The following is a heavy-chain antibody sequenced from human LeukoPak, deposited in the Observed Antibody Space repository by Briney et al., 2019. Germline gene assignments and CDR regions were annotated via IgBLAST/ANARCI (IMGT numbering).Heavy chain of an antibody. CDR3: AELGITMIGGV. Sequence: GGSLRLSCAASGFTVSSNYMGWVRQGPGKGPECVSVISNDGDTYYADSVKGRFTISRDNAKNSLYLQMNSLRAEDTAVYYCAELGITMIGGVWGKGTTVAISS. D-gene: IGHD3-10*02. V-gene: IGHV3-66*01. J-gene: IGHJ6*04. CDR2: ISNDGDT. CDR1: GFTVSSNY.